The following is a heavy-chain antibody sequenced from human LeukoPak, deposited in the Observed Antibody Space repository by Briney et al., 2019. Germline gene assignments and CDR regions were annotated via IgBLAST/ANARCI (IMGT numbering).Heavy chain of an antibody. D-gene: IGHD1-1*01. CDR3: ARLSPSGGTTGIIEF. Sequence: SETLSLTCTVSGGSISDYYWNWIRQPPGKGLEWMGYIYYTGSTNYNPSLKSRVTISVDTSKNQFSLKLSSVTAADTAVYYCARLSPSGGTTGIIEFWGQGTLVTVSS. V-gene: IGHV4-59*08. CDR2: IYYTGST. J-gene: IGHJ4*02. CDR1: GGSISDYY.